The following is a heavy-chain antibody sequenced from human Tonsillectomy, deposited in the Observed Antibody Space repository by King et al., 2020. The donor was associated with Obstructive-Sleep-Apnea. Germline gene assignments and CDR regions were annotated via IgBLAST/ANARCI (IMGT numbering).Heavy chain of an antibody. J-gene: IGHJ4*02. CDR1: VFTVSSNY. CDR3: ARDVAVAARGY. D-gene: IGHD6-19*01. V-gene: IGHV3-66*01. Sequence: VQLVESGGGLVQPGGSLRLSCEVSVFTVSSNYMSLVRQAPGKGLAWVSVMYSVGSTYYSDSVKGRFTISRENSKNTLYLQMNSLRAEDTAVYYCARDVAVAARGYWGQGTLVTVSS. CDR2: MYSVGST.